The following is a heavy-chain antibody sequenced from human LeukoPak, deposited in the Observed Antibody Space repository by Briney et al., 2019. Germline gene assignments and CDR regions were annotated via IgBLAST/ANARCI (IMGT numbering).Heavy chain of an antibody. D-gene: IGHD7-27*01. Sequence: GGSLRLSCAASGFTFNSFFLNWVRLTPGRELEWVACISEDGSETFYMDSVRGRFTISRDNTKNSLYLQMDSLRAEDTAVYFCVRDLGHSRHYFEYWGQGALVTVSS. CDR2: ISEDGSET. CDR3: VRDLGHSRHYFEY. V-gene: IGHV3-7*01. CDR1: GFTFNSFF. J-gene: IGHJ4*02.